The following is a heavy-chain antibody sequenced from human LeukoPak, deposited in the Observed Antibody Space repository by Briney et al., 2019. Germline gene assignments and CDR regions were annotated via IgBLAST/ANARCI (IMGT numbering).Heavy chain of an antibody. CDR2: IKSDGTST. J-gene: IGHJ4*02. V-gene: IGHV3-74*03. Sequence: GGSLRLSCAASGFTFSSYWMHWVRQAPGKGLMWVSRIKSDGTSTTYADSVKGRFTISRDNAKNTLFLQMTGLRVEDTAMYYCTRPDWATGSYDEFWGQGTRVTVSS. CDR3: TRPDWATGSYDEF. D-gene: IGHD1-26*01. CDR1: GFTFSSYW.